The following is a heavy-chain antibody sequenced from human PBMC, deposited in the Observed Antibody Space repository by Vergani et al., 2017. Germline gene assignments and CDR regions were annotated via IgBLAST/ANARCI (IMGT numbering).Heavy chain of an antibody. CDR3: ARTESFILRYFHWAL. Sequence: QLHLQESGPGLVKPSETLSLTCTVSGGSITSRSYYWGWIRQPPGKGLEWIGNIYHSGGAYYNPSLKGRFTISVDTSKNQFSLEVTSVTAADTAIYFCARTESFILRYFHWALWGQGTLVTVSS. CDR2: IYHSGGA. J-gene: IGHJ4*02. CDR1: GGSITSRSYY. V-gene: IGHV4-39*01. D-gene: IGHD3-9*01.